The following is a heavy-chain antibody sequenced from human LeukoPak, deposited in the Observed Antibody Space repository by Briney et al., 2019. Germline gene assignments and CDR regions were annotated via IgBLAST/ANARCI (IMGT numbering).Heavy chain of an antibody. V-gene: IGHV5-51*01. CDR3: ARPTGRYYDSSGYWAFDI. Sequence: GESLKISCKGSGYSFTSYWIGWVRQMPGEGLEWMGIIYPGDSDTRYSPSFQGQVTISADKSISTAYLQWSSLKASDTAMYYCARPTGRYYDSSGYWAFDIWGQGTMVTVSS. D-gene: IGHD3-22*01. CDR1: GYSFTSYW. J-gene: IGHJ3*02. CDR2: IYPGDSDT.